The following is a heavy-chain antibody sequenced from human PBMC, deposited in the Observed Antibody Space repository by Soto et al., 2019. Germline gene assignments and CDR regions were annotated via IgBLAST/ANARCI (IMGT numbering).Heavy chain of an antibody. CDR2: VNPNNGDT. V-gene: IGHV1-8*01. D-gene: IGHD3-10*01. CDR1: GYTFSNYD. Sequence: QVQLVQSGAELKKPGASVKVSCKASGYTFSNYDMNWVRQATGQGPEWIGWVNPNNGDTGYAQKFXGXVXXTTDTSTTTAYMELTSLRSEDTAIYYCAKVSRKGSAIDFDYWGQGTLITVSS. CDR3: AKVSRKGSAIDFDY. J-gene: IGHJ4*02.